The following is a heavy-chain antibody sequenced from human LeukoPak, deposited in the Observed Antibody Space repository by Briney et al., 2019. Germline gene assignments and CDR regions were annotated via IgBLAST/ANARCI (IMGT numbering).Heavy chain of an antibody. CDR1: GFTFSSYA. CDR2: VNDNGAAT. CDR3: AKGLKTGVGPYMGYHYYMDV. J-gene: IGHJ6*03. V-gene: IGHV3-23*01. D-gene: IGHD3-16*01. Sequence: GGSLRLSCAASGFTFSSYAMSWVRQAPGKGLKWVATVNDNGAATFYADSVKGRFTISRDNSYNTGSLQMNGLRDDDTGVYYCAKGLKTGVGPYMGYHYYMDVWGKGATVTVSS.